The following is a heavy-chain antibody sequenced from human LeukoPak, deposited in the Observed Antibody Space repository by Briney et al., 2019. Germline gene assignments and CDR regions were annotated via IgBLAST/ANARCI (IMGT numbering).Heavy chain of an antibody. CDR2: INPNNGDK. CDR1: GYTFTGYY. CDR3: ARDIGYCSGTSCSNDY. J-gene: IGHJ4*02. Sequence: ASVKVSCTASGYTFTGYYIHWVRQAPGQGLEWMGWINPNNGDKKYTQKFQGRVTMTRDTSISTAYMELSRLTSDDTAIYYCARDIGYCSGTSCSNDYWGQGTLVTVSS. V-gene: IGHV1-2*02. D-gene: IGHD2-2*01.